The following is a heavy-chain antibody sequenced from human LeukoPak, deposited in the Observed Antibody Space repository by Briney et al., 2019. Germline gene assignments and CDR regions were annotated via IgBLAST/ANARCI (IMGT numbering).Heavy chain of an antibody. CDR2: ISYDGSNK. CDR1: KFTFSHYG. CDR3: AKDPATVTPRAPRVGYGMDV. Sequence: GGSLRLSCTASKFTFSHYGMQWVRQAPGKGLEWVAVISYDGSNKYYADSVKGRFTISRDNSKNTLYLQMNSLRAEDTAVYYCAKDPATVTPRAPRVGYGMDVWGQGTTVTVSS. V-gene: IGHV3-30*18. J-gene: IGHJ6*02. D-gene: IGHD4-17*01.